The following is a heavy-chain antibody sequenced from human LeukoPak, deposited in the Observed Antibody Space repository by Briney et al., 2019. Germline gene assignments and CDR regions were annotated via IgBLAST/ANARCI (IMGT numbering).Heavy chain of an antibody. CDR2: IYSGGIT. CDR1: GFTVSNNY. D-gene: IGHD6-13*01. CDR3: ARDMGYSSSGYPSGRGYYSMDV. Sequence: GGSLRLSCAASGFTVSNNYMSWVRQAPGKGLEWVSVIYSGGITYYADSVKGRFTISRDNSKNTLFLQMDSLRAEDTAVYYCARDMGYSSSGYPSGRGYYSMDVWGQGTTVTVSS. V-gene: IGHV3-53*01. J-gene: IGHJ6*02.